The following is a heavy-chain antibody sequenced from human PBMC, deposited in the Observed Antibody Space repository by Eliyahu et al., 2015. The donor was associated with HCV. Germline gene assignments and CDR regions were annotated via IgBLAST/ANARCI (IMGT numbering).Heavy chain of an antibody. CDR1: GXTFXSYA. CDR2: VTGSGFTT. Sequence: EVQLVESGGGLVQPGGSXRXSCAAXGXTFXSYAMGWVRQAPGKGLRWVSTVTGSGFTTYYADSVKGRFTISRDNSKNALYLQMNSLSPEDTATYFCAKSLTWEINIFDYWGQGTLVTVSS. V-gene: IGHV3-23*04. CDR3: AKSLTWEINIFDY. D-gene: IGHD1-26*01. J-gene: IGHJ4*02.